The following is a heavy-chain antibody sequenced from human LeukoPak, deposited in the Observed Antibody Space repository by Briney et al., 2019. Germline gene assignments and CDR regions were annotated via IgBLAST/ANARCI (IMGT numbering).Heavy chain of an antibody. CDR1: GFSFSSYA. V-gene: IGHV3-23*01. CDR2: ISGGGDGT. CDR3: AKSIAVTGDFDN. Sequence: GGSLRLSCAASGFSFSSYAMTWVRQAPGQGLEWVSGISGGGDGTYYADSVKGRLTISRDNSKNMLYLQMSSLRAEDTAVYYCAKSIAVTGDFDNWGQGTLVTVSS. J-gene: IGHJ4*02. D-gene: IGHD6-19*01.